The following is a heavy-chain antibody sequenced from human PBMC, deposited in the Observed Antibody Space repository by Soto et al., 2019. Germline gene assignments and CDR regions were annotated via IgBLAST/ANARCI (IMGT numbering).Heavy chain of an antibody. CDR1: GGSFTGHY. V-gene: IGHV4-34*01. CDR3: VTKESWFGELFQPGGRYFQY. Sequence: QVHLQQWGAGLLKPSETLSLTCAVYGGSFTGHYWSWIRQPPGKGLEWIGEIDHSGSTNYNPSLKSRVTISVDTSKNQFSLKVSSVTAADTAVYFCVTKESWFGELFQPGGRYFQYWGQGTLVTVSS. J-gene: IGHJ1*01. D-gene: IGHD3-10*01. CDR2: IDHSGST.